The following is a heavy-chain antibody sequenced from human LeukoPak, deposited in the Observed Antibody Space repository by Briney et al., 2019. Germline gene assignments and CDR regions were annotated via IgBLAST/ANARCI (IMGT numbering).Heavy chain of an antibody. CDR3: ARQYLSDRAYYYYYMDV. CDR1: GYSFTSYW. CDR2: IYPGDSDT. D-gene: IGHD1-14*01. J-gene: IGHJ6*03. V-gene: IGHV5-51*01. Sequence: PGESLKISCKGSGYSFTSYWIGWVRQMPGKGLGWMGIIYPGDSDTRYSPSFQGQVTISADKSISTAYLQWSGLKASDTAMYSCARQYLSDRAYYYYYMDVWGKGTTVTVSS.